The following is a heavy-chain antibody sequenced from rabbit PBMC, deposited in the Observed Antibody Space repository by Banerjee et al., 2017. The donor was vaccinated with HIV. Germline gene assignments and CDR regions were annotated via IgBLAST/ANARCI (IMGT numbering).Heavy chain of an antibody. J-gene: IGHJ2*01. Sequence: QSLEESGGDLVKPGASLTLTCTASGFSFSSSYWLCWVRQAPGKGLEWIACISTSSGITYYASWVNGRFTISSHNAQNTLYLQMTSLTAADTATYFCARGGVNIAYPFDPWGPGTLVTVS. V-gene: IGHV1S40*01. CDR2: ISTSSGIT. CDR3: ARGGVNIAYPFDP. CDR1: GFSFSSSYW. D-gene: IGHD4-1*01.